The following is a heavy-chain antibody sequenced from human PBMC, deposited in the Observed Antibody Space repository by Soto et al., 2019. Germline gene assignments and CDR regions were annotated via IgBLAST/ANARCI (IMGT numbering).Heavy chain of an antibody. Sequence: ASVKVSCKASGYTCTSYDINWVRQATGQGLEWVGWMNPNSGNTGYAQKFQGRVTMTRNTSISTAYMELSSRRSEDTAVYYCARRNHGSRAFDIWGQGTMVTVSS. D-gene: IGHD6-25*01. CDR3: ARRNHGSRAFDI. J-gene: IGHJ3*02. CDR1: GYTCTSYD. CDR2: MNPNSGNT. V-gene: IGHV1-8*01.